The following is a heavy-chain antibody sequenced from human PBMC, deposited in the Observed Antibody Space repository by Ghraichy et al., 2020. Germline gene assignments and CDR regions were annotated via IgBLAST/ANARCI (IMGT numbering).Heavy chain of an antibody. V-gene: IGHV4-34*01. D-gene: IGHD6-13*01. J-gene: IGHJ6*02. Sequence: ESLNISCAVYGGSFSGYYWSWIRQPPGKGLEWIGEINHSGSTNYNPSLKSRVTISVDTSKNQFSLKLSSVTAADTAVYYCARGKGFKHSGYSSSWYKSSYYYYGMDVWGQGTTVTVSS. CDR1: GGSFSGYY. CDR2: INHSGST. CDR3: ARGKGFKHSGYSSSWYKSSYYYYGMDV.